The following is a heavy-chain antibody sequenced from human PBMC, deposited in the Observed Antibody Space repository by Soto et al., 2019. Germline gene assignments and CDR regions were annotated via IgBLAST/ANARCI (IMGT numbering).Heavy chain of an antibody. CDR1: GFTFSSYG. D-gene: IGHD6-19*01. CDR2: ISYDGSNK. V-gene: IGHV3-30*18. Sequence: GGSLRLSCAASGFTFSSYGMHWVRQAPGKGLEWVAVISYDGSNKYYADSVKGRFTISRDNSKNTLYLQMNSLRAEDTAVYYCAKVSYSSKSHFDYWGQGTLVTVSS. CDR3: AKVSYSSKSHFDY. J-gene: IGHJ4*02.